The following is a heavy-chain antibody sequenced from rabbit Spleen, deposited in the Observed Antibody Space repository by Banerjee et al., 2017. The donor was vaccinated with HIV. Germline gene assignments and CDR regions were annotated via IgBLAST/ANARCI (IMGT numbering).Heavy chain of an antibody. D-gene: IGHD8-1*01. Sequence: QEQLVESGGGLVQPEGSLTLTCTASGFSFSSSYWICWVRQAPGKGLELIGCIYGGDGTSTAYASWAKGRFTVSKTSSTTMTLQMTSLTAADTATYFCARDLSGSSKSMDFWGPGTLVTVS. CDR3: ARDLSGSSKSMDF. CDR2: IYGGDGTST. CDR1: GFSFSSSYW. V-gene: IGHV1S45*01. J-gene: IGHJ6*01.